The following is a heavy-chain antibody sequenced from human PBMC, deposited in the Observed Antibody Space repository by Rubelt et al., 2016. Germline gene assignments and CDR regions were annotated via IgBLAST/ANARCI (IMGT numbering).Heavy chain of an antibody. D-gene: IGHD2-2*01. CDR3: ARGYCSSANCLFNWFDP. Sequence: QVQLVQSGAEVKEPGASVKVSCKASGYTFTSYGISWVRQAPGQGLEWMGWIRPYNGNTNYAQKLQGKVTMTTDTSTSTAYMELRSLRSDDTAMYFCARGYCSSANCLFNWFDPWGQGTLVTVSS. CDR2: IRPYNGNT. CDR1: GYTFTSYG. J-gene: IGHJ5*02. V-gene: IGHV1-18*01.